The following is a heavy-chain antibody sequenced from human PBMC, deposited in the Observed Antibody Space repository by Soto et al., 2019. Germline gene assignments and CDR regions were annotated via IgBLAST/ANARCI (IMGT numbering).Heavy chain of an antibody. CDR3: TRALPRYYYDSSGFPLGY. Sequence: PGGSLRLSCTASGFTFSAYAMSWVRQAPGQGLEWVGFIRSRGYGGKTEYAASVKGRFSISRDDSKSTAYLQMNSLKPEDTAVYYCTRALPRYYYDSSGFPLGYWGQGTMVTVYS. D-gene: IGHD3-22*01. CDR2: IRSRGYGGKT. J-gene: IGHJ4*02. V-gene: IGHV3-49*04. CDR1: GFTFSAYA.